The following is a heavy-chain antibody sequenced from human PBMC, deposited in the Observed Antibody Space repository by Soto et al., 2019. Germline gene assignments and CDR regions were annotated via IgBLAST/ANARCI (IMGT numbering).Heavy chain of an antibody. Sequence: QVQLVQSGAEVKKPGASVKVSCKASGYTFSSYDINWVRQAPGQGPEWLGWMNPNSGNTGYAQRLQGRVTMTRNTSTRTAYMELRSLRSEDTAVYYCTRVGPHAMHVWGQGTAVTVSS. J-gene: IGHJ6*02. CDR1: GYTFSSYD. D-gene: IGHD3-16*01. V-gene: IGHV1-8*01. CDR2: MNPNSGNT. CDR3: TRVGPHAMHV.